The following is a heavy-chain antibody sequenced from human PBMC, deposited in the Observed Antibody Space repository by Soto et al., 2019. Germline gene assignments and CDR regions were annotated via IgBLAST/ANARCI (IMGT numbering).Heavy chain of an antibody. CDR2: INTDGSTI. D-gene: IGHD3-16*02. CDR3: ARPASFRFDY. V-gene: IGHV3-74*01. Sequence: GGSLRLSCAASGFTFSTYWMHWVRQAPGKGLVWVSRINTDGSTINYADSVKGRFTISRDNARNTLYLQMNSLRDEETAVYYCARPASFRFDYSCPASLLTVFS. CDR1: GFTFSTYW. J-gene: IGHJ4*02.